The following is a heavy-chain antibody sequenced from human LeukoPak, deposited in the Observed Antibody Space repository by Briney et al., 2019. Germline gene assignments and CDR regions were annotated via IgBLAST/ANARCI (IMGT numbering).Heavy chain of an antibody. D-gene: IGHD3-10*01. CDR2: IIPIFGTA. CDR1: GGTFSSYA. J-gene: IGHJ4*02. Sequence: ASVKVSCKAPGGTFSSYAISWVRQAPGQGLEWMGGIIPIFGTANYAQKFQGRVTITADESTSTAYMELSSLRSEDTAVYYCARGSSNLLWFGEFPHFDYWGQGTLVTVSS. CDR3: ARGSSNLLWFGEFPHFDY. V-gene: IGHV1-69*13.